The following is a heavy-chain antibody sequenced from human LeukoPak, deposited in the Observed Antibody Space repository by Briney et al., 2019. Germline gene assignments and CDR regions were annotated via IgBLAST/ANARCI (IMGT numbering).Heavy chain of an antibody. D-gene: IGHD2-2*02. V-gene: IGHV3-23*01. CDR3: AKVWGDIVVVPAAIKGPYYYYYMDV. CDR1: GFTFSSYA. Sequence: GGSLRLSCAASGFTFSSYAMSWVRQAPGKGLEWVSAISGSGGSTYYADSVKGRFTISRDNSKNTLYLQMNSLRAGDTAVYYCAKVWGDIVVVPAAIKGPYYYYYMDVWGKGTTVTVSS. J-gene: IGHJ6*03. CDR2: ISGSGGST.